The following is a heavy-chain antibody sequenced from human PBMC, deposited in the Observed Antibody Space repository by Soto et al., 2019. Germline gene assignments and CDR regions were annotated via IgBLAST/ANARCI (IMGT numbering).Heavy chain of an antibody. D-gene: IGHD2-15*01. Sequence: PSETLSLTCAVYGGSFSGYYWSWIRQPPGKGLEWIGEINRSGSTNYNPSLKSRVTISVDTSKNQFSLKLSSVTAADTAVYYCARVSIVVVVAAPANDAFDIWGQGTMVTVSS. J-gene: IGHJ3*02. V-gene: IGHV4-34*01. CDR3: ARVSIVVVVAAPANDAFDI. CDR1: GGSFSGYY. CDR2: INRSGST.